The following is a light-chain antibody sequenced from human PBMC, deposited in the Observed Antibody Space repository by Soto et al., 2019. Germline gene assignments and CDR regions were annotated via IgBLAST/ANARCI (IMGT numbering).Light chain of an antibody. J-gene: IGKJ5*01. CDR2: AAS. CDR3: QQFNSYPIT. Sequence: DIQLTQSPSFLSASVGDRVTITCRASQGISSNLAWYQQKPGKAPKLLIYAASTLQSGVPSRFSGSGSGTECTLTISSLQPEDFATYCCQQFNSYPITFGQGTRLEIK. V-gene: IGKV1-9*01. CDR1: QGISSN.